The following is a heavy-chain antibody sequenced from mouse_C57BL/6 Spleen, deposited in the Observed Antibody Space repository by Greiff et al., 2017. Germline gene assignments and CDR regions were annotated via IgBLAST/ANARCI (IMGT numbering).Heavy chain of an antibody. Sequence: QVQLQPSGPELVKPGASVKLSCKASGYTFTSYDINWVKQRPGQGLEWIGWIYPRDGSTKYNEKFKGKATLTVDTSSSTAYMELHSLTSEDSAVYFCARSGYGNYDNFDYWGQGTTLTVSS. D-gene: IGHD2-1*01. CDR3: ARSGYGNYDNFDY. CDR2: IYPRDGST. J-gene: IGHJ2*01. V-gene: IGHV1-85*01. CDR1: GYTFTSYD.